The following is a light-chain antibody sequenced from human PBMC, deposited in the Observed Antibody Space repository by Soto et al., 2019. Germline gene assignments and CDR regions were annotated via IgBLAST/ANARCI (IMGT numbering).Light chain of an antibody. Sequence: EIVLTQSPATLSLSPGERATLSCRASQSVGSYLAWYQQKPGQAPRLLIYDASNRATGIPARFSGGGSGTDFTLTISSLEPEDLAVYYGQQRYNWPPVFTFGPGTKVDIK. CDR2: DAS. CDR1: QSVGSY. CDR3: QQRYNWPPVFT. V-gene: IGKV3-11*01. J-gene: IGKJ3*01.